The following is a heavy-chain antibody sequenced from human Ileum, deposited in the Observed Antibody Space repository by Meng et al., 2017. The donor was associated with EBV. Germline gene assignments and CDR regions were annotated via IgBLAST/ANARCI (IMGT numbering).Heavy chain of an antibody. CDR2: IIHGGSP. CDR3: ARRPTGIDY. J-gene: IGHJ4*02. CDR1: GGSLSGAY. V-gene: IGHV4-34*12. Sequence: QVQRQHCGTGLLKPSETLSLTCAVQGGSLSGAYWNWIRQPPGKGLEWIGEIIHGGSPSYNPSLKSRVTISIDTSKNQLSLMLSSVTAADTAVYYCARRPTGIDYWGQGTLVTVSS. D-gene: IGHD2-8*02.